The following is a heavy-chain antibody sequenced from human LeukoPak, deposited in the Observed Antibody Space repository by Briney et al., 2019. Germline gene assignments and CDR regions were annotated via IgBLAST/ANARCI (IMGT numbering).Heavy chain of an antibody. CDR1: GYSFTSYW. V-gene: IGHV5-51*01. CDR3: ARLAGTGTAAYGMDV. Sequence: GESLKISCKGSGYSFTSYWIGWVRQMPGKGLEWMGIIYPGDSDTRYSPSFQGQVTISADKSISTAYLQWSSLKASDTAMYYCARLAGTGTAAYGMDVWGQGTTVTVSS. D-gene: IGHD6-19*01. CDR2: IYPGDSDT. J-gene: IGHJ6*02.